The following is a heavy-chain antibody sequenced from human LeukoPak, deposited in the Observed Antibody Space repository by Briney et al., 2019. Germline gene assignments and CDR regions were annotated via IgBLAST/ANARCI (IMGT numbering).Heavy chain of an antibody. Sequence: PSQTLSLTCTVSGGSISSGDYYWSWIRQPPGKGLEWIGYIYYSGSTYYNPSLKSRVTISVDTSKNQLSLKLSSATAADTAVYYCAWGGYNGLDRGSYYFDYWGQGTLVTVSS. CDR1: GGSISSGDYY. CDR3: AWGGYNGLDRGSYYFDY. V-gene: IGHV4-30-4*01. D-gene: IGHD5-24*01. CDR2: IYYSGST. J-gene: IGHJ4*02.